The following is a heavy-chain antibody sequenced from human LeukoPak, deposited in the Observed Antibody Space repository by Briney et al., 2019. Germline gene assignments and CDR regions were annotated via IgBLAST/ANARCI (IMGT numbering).Heavy chain of an antibody. CDR1: GFTVSSNY. D-gene: IGHD3-22*01. J-gene: IGHJ4*02. CDR3: ARADYYDSSGYNDY. V-gene: IGHV3-53*01. Sequence: PGGSLRLSCAPSGFTVSSNYISGVRQAPGKGLEWVSVIYSGGNTYYEDSVKGRFTISRDNSKNTLYLQMTSLRAEDTAVYYCARADYYDSSGYNDYWGQGTLVSVSS. CDR2: IYSGGNT.